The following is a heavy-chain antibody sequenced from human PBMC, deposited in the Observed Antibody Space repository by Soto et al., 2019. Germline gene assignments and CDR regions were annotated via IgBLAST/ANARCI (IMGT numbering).Heavy chain of an antibody. CDR1: GGSISSYY. CDR3: ARVDSGYDSGYYYYYMDV. Sequence: QVQLQESGPGLVKPSETLSLTCTVSGGSISSYYWSWIRQPPGKGLEWIGYIYYSGSTNYNPSLKSRVTISVDTSKNQFSLELSSVTAADTAVYYCARVDSGYDSGYYYYYMDVWGKGTTVTVSS. CDR2: IYYSGST. J-gene: IGHJ6*03. D-gene: IGHD5-12*01. V-gene: IGHV4-59*01.